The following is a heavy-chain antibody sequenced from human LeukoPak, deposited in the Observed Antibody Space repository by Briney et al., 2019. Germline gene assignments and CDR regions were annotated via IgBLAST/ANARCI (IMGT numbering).Heavy chain of an antibody. J-gene: IGHJ3*02. CDR2: IYSGGSN. CDR1: GFSFSSYG. V-gene: IGHV3-66*04. Sequence: PGGSLRLSCAASGFSFSSYGMSWVRQAPGKGLEWVSIIYSGGSNYYADSVKGRFTISRDNFKNTVYLQMNSLRAEDSAVYYCARRGTPDGFDIWGQGTRVTVSS. CDR3: ARRGTPDGFDI.